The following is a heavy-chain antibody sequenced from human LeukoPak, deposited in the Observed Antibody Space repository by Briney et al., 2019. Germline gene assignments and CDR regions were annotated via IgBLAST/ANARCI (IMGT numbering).Heavy chain of an antibody. D-gene: IGHD2-15*01. J-gene: IGHJ1*01. CDR3: ARSAPWGCSGGSCYDEYFQH. Sequence: ASVKVSCKASGYTFTGYYMHWVRQAPGQGLEWMGWINPNSGGTNYAQKFQGRVTMTRDTSISTAYMELSRLRSDDTAVYYCARSAPWGCSGGSCYDEYFQHWGQGTLVTVSS. V-gene: IGHV1-2*02. CDR1: GYTFTGYY. CDR2: INPNSGGT.